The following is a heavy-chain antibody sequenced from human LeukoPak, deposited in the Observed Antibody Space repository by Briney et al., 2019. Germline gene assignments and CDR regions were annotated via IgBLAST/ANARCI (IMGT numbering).Heavy chain of an antibody. Sequence: PGTSLRLSCVASGFNFRTYGMHWVRQAPGKGPEWVAVIWYDGSKKYYADSVKGRFTISRDNSKNTLYLQMNSLRAEDTAVYYCARGPMFDPWGQGTLVTVSS. V-gene: IGHV3-33*01. CDR2: IWYDGSKK. J-gene: IGHJ5*02. CDR3: ARGPMFDP. CDR1: GFNFRTYG.